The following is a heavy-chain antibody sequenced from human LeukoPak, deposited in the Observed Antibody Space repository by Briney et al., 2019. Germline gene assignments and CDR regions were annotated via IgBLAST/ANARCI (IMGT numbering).Heavy chain of an antibody. V-gene: IGHV4-59*01. D-gene: IGHD2-2*01. Sequence: PSETLSLTCAVYGGSFSGYYWSWIRQPPGKGLEWIGYIYYSGSTNYNPSLKSRVTISVDTSKNQFSLKLSSVTAADTAVYYCARGPFGVVVPAGYGMDVWGQGTTVTVSS. CDR2: IYYSGST. J-gene: IGHJ6*02. CDR3: ARGPFGVVVPAGYGMDV. CDR1: GGSFSGYY.